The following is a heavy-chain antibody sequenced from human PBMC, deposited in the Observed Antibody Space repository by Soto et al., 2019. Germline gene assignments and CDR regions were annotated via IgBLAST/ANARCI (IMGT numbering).Heavy chain of an antibody. D-gene: IGHD3-3*02. Sequence: GASLKISCQGSGYIVTNYWIGWVRQIPGKGLEWMGIIYPGDSDIRYSPSFQGQVTISADKSITTAYLQWISLKASDTAMYYCARLANIFGFDNWGHGALVTVSS. CDR2: IYPGDSDI. V-gene: IGHV5-51*01. CDR3: ARLANIFGFDN. J-gene: IGHJ4*01. CDR1: GYIVTNYW.